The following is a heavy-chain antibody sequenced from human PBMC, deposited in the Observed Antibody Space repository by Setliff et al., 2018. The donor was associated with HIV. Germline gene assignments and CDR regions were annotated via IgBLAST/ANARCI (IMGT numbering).Heavy chain of an antibody. D-gene: IGHD1-26*01. J-gene: IGHJ4*02. CDR1: GGSISSGDYY. CDR2: IYYSGST. Sequence: SETLSLTCTVSGGSISSGDYYWSWIRQPPGKGLEWIGYIYYSGSTYYNPSLKSRVTISVDTSKNQFSLKLSSVTAADTAVYYCARAPPYKWEPSQDYWGQGTQVTVSS. V-gene: IGHV4-30-4*08. CDR3: ARAPPYKWEPSQDY.